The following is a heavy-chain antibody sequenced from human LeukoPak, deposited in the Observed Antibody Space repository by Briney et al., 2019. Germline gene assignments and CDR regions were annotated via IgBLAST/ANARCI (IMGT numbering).Heavy chain of an antibody. CDR1: GGSISSSSYY. Sequence: SETLSLTCTVSGGSISSSSYYWGWIRQPPGKGLEWIGSIYYSGSTYYNPSLKSRVTISVDTSKNQFSLKLSSVTAADTAVYYCARLRVSVTTTSDFDYWGQGTLVTVSS. D-gene: IGHD5-12*01. J-gene: IGHJ4*02. CDR2: IYYSGST. V-gene: IGHV4-39*01. CDR3: ARLRVSVTTTSDFDY.